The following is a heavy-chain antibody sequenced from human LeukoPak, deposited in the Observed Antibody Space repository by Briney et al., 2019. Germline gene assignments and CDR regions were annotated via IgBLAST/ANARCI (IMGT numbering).Heavy chain of an antibody. D-gene: IGHD3-10*01. CDR1: GFTFSSYA. CDR3: AKGSYYYGSGSLFAG. V-gene: IGHV3-23*01. CDR2: VGGSGGNI. J-gene: IGHJ4*02. Sequence: GGSLRLSCAASGFTFSSYAMSWVRQAPGKGLEWVSSVGGSGGNIFYADSVKGRFTISRDNSNNTLFLQMNSLRAGDTAVYYCAKGSYYYGSGSLFAGWGQGTLVTVSS.